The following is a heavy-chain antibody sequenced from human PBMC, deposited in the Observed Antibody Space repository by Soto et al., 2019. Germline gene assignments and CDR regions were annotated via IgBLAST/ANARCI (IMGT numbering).Heavy chain of an antibody. Sequence: GGSLRLSCEGSGFIFSDYEMNWVRQVPGKGLEWISYISISGTIIHYADSVKGRFTIFRDNAKNSVYLQMNSLRVEDTAIYYCAREGGFDWFYPWGQGTLVTVSS. CDR3: AREGGFDWFYP. V-gene: IGHV3-48*03. J-gene: IGHJ5*02. CDR2: ISISGTII. CDR1: GFIFSDYE.